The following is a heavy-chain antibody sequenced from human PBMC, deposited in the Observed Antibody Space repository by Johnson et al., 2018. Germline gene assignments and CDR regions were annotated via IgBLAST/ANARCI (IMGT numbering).Heavy chain of an antibody. CDR1: GFTFGDYA. D-gene: IGHD3-22*01. J-gene: IGHJ1*01. Sequence: VQLVQSGGGLVKPGRSLRLSCTASGFTFGDYAMSWFRQAPGKGLEWVGFIRSKAYGGTTEYAASVKGRFTISRDDSKSIAYLQMNSLKTEDTAVYYCTRVDYYDSSGFSGDFQHWGQGTLVTVSS. V-gene: IGHV3-49*05. CDR3: TRVDYYDSSGFSGDFQH. CDR2: IRSKAYGGTT.